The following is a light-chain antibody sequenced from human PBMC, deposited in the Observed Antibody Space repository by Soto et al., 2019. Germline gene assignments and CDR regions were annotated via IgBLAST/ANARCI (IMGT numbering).Light chain of an antibody. Sequence: QSVLTQPASVSASPGQSITISCTGSSSDITNDKFVSWYQLHPGKAPKLMIYEDTYRPPGVSNRFSASKSGNTASLTISGVQVDDESDFYCSSYTSAKTWVFGGGPRSP. CDR3: SSYTSAKTWV. CDR1: SSDITNDKF. V-gene: IGLV2-14*03. J-gene: IGLJ3*02. CDR2: EDT.